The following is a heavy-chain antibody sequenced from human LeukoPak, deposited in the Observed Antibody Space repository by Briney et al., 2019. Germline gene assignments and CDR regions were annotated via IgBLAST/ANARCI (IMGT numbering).Heavy chain of an antibody. Sequence: SETLSLTCTVSGGSISRYYRRWIRQPDGKGLEWMGRIYTSGSTNYNPSLKSRVTMSVDTSKNQFSLKLSSVTAADTAVYYCARDSDYGGIVRDWFDPWGQGTLVTVSS. CDR3: ARDSDYGGIVRDWFDP. V-gene: IGHV4-4*07. CDR1: GGSISRYY. CDR2: IYTSGST. J-gene: IGHJ5*02. D-gene: IGHD4-23*01.